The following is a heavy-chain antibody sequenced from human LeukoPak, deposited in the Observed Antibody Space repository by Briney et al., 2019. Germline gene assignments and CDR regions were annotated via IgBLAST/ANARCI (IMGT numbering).Heavy chain of an antibody. CDR2: IWYDGSDK. J-gene: IGHJ4*02. CDR1: GFTFSSSG. CDR3: ARNFDYYGSGSYYNEAY. D-gene: IGHD3-10*01. V-gene: IGHV3-33*01. Sequence: PGGSLRLSCAASGFTFSSSGMHWVRQAPGKGLEWVAVIWYDGSDKYYADSVKGRFTISRDNSKNTLYLQMNSLRAEDTAMYYCARNFDYYGSGSYYNEAYWGQGTLVTVSS.